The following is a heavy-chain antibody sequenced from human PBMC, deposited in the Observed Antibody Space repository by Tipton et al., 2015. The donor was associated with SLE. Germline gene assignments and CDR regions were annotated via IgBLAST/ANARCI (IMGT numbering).Heavy chain of an antibody. CDR2: VYYGGNT. J-gene: IGHJ4*02. Sequence: GLVKPSETLSLTCTVSGGSISSSTYFWGWIRQPPGKGLEWIGSVYYGGNTYYNPSLKRRATISLDASENQFSLKLTSLTAADTAVFYCARGTTYRSSGLAWWSYFDFWDRGTLVTVSS. CDR1: GGSISSSTYF. V-gene: IGHV4-39*07. D-gene: IGHD2-15*01. CDR3: ARGTTYRSSGLAWWSYFDF.